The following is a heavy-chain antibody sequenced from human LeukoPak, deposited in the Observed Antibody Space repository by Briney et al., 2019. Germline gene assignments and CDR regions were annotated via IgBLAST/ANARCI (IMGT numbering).Heavy chain of an antibody. D-gene: IGHD3-3*01. CDR2: ISAYNGDT. J-gene: IGHJ4*02. CDR3: ARLDYDFWTGGFDY. Sequence: ASVKVSCKASGYTFTSYGFSWVRQAPGQGLEWMGWISAYNGDTKYALNLQGRVTMTTDTSTSTAYMELRSLRSDDTAVYYCARLDYDFWTGGFDYWGQGTLVTVSS. V-gene: IGHV1-18*01. CDR1: GYTFTSYG.